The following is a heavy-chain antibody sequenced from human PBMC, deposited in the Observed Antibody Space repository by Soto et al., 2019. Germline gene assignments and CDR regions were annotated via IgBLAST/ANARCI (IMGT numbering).Heavy chain of an antibody. J-gene: IGHJ6*02. D-gene: IGHD1-1*01. CDR1: GFTFSTYS. Sequence: PGGSLRLSCAASGFTFSTYSMTWVRQTPGKGLEWVSCITGDGTTYYAYSVKGRFTTSRDISKNTLYLQMDGLRAEDTALYYCSTYLPTPPYHGLVVWGQGTTVTVSS. CDR3: STYLPTPPYHGLVV. CDR2: ITGDGTT. V-gene: IGHV3-23*01.